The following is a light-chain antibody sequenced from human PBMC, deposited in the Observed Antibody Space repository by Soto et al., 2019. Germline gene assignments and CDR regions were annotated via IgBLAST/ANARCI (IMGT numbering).Light chain of an antibody. CDR2: GAS. CDR1: QSISSS. V-gene: IGKV3-15*01. J-gene: IGKJ2*01. CDR3: QQYNNGPTYT. Sequence: EIVMTQSPATLSVSPGERATLSCRASQSISSSLAWYQQKPGQAPRLLIYGASTRATGIPARFIGSGSGTESTLTISSLQSEDFAVYYCQQYNNGPTYTFGQGTKLEIK.